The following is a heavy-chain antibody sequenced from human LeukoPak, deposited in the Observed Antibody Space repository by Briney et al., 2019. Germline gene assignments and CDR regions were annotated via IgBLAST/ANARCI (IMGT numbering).Heavy chain of an antibody. CDR1: GFTFSSYA. Sequence: GGSLRLSCAASGFTFSSYATTWVRQAPGKGLEWVSAISNSGGDISYSDSVKGRFTISRDNSKSTLYLQMNSLRAEDTAIYYCSTWNYVEYWGQGTLVTVSS. CDR2: ISNSGGDI. J-gene: IGHJ4*02. CDR3: STWNYVEY. V-gene: IGHV3-23*01. D-gene: IGHD2-2*01.